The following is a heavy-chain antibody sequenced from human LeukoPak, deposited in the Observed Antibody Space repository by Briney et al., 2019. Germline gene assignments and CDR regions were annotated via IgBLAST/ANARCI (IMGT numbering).Heavy chain of an antibody. V-gene: IGHV1-69*13. CDR3: AMRHHVPTMIVVHYGMDV. CDR1: GYTFTSYG. CDR2: IIPIFGTA. J-gene: IGHJ6*02. D-gene: IGHD3-22*01. Sequence: GASVKVSCKASGYTFTSYGISWVRQAPGQGLEWMGGIIPIFGTANYAQKFQGRVTITADESTSTAYMELSSLRSEDTAVYYCAMRHHVPTMIVVHYGMDVWGQGTTVTVSS.